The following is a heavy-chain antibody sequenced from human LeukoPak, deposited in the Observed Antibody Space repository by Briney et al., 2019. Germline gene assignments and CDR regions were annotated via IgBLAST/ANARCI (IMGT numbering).Heavy chain of an antibody. CDR1: GFTFSSYA. Sequence: GGSLRLSCAASGFTFSSYAMSWVRQAPGKGLEWVSAISGSGGSTYYADSVKGRFTISRDNSKNTLYLQMNGLRAEDAALYYCARGVITFGGLKYDAFDIWGQGTMVTVSS. CDR2: ISGSGGST. CDR3: ARGVITFGGLKYDAFDI. J-gene: IGHJ3*02. D-gene: IGHD3-16*01. V-gene: IGHV3-23*01.